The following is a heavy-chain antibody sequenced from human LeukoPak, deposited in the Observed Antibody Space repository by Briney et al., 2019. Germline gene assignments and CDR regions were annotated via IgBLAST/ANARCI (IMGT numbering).Heavy chain of an antibody. V-gene: IGHV3-7*01. CDR3: ARGPGDY. D-gene: IGHD3-10*01. Sequence: GGSLRLSCAASEFTFSSYWMSWVRQAPGKGLEWVANIKQDGSEKYYVDSVKGRFTISRDNAKNSLYLQMNSLRAEDTAVYYCARGPGDYWGQGTLVTVSS. J-gene: IGHJ4*02. CDR1: EFTFSSYW. CDR2: IKQDGSEK.